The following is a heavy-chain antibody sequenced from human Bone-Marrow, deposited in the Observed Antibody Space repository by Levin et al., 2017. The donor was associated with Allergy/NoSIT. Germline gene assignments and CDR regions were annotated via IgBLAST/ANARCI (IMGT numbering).Heavy chain of an antibody. J-gene: IGHJ4*02. Sequence: HSQTLSLPCAVYGGSFRGYYWSWIRQPPGKGLEWIGEINHSGSTNYNPSLKSRVTISVDTSKNQFSLKLSSVTAADTAVYYCAREVGNGDYNYFDYWGQGTLVTVSS. D-gene: IGHD4-17*01. V-gene: IGHV4-34*01. CDR2: INHSGST. CDR3: AREVGNGDYNYFDY. CDR1: GGSFRGYY.